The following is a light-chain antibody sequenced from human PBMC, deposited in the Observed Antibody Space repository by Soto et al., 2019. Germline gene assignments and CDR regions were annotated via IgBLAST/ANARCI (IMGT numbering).Light chain of an antibody. Sequence: QSALTQPRSVSGSPGQSVTISCTGTNSDVGAYNYVSWYQQHPGKAPRLMIYSVSQRPSGVPDRFSGSKSGNTASLTISGRQADDEADYYCSSYAGSNTGVFGGGTKLTVL. J-gene: IGLJ2*01. CDR2: SVS. CDR1: NSDVGAYNY. CDR3: SSYAGSNTGV. V-gene: IGLV2-11*01.